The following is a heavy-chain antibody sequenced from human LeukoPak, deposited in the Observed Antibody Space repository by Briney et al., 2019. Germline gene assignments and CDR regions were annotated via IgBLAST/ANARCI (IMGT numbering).Heavy chain of an antibody. CDR1: GFTFSNAW. V-gene: IGHV3-15*01. D-gene: IGHD2-2*01. CDR2: IKSKTDGGTT. J-gene: IGHJ6*03. Sequence: GGSLRLSCAASGFTFSNAWMSWVRQAPGKGLEWVGRIKSKTDGGTTDYAAPVKGRFTISRDVSKNTLYLQMNSLKAEDTAVYYCTTDLQGYCSSTSCYLYYYYYMDVWGKGTTVTVSS. CDR3: TTDLQGYCSSTSCYLYYYYYMDV.